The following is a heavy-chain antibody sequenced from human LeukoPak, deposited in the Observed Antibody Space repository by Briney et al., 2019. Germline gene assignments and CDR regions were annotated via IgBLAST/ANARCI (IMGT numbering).Heavy chain of an antibody. CDR1: GYTFTDYY. V-gene: IGHV1-2*02. CDR2: INPDSGGT. Sequence: GASVKVSCKASGYTFTDYYMHWVRQAPGQGLEWMGWINPDSGGTDYARKFQDRVTMTRDTSITTAYMDLSRLRSDDTAVYYCARLGENGLLTGYFYPWGQGTLVTVSS. D-gene: IGHD3-9*01. CDR3: ARLGENGLLTGYFYP. J-gene: IGHJ5*02.